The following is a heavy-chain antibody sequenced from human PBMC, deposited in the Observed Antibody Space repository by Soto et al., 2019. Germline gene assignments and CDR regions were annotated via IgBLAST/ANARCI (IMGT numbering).Heavy chain of an antibody. CDR3: ARILYSSSSSHYYYGMDV. Sequence: ASETLSLTCTVSGGSISSSSYYWGWIRQPPGKGLEWIGSIYYSGSTYYNPSLKSRVTISVDTSKNQFSLKLSSVTAADTAVYYCARILYSSSSSHYYYGMDVWGQGTTVTVSS. CDR1: GGSISSSSYY. CDR2: IYYSGST. D-gene: IGHD6-6*01. J-gene: IGHJ6*02. V-gene: IGHV4-39*01.